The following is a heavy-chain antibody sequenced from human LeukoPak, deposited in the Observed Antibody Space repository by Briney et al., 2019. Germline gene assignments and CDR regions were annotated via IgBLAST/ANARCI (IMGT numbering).Heavy chain of an antibody. CDR3: ARYAAGYYYFYMDV. CDR1: GGSFSGYY. J-gene: IGHJ6*03. D-gene: IGHD2-15*01. V-gene: IGHV4-34*01. CDR2: INPGGST. Sequence: SETLSLTCAVFGGSFSGYYLSWIRQPPGKGLEWIGEINPGGSTDYNPSLKSRVTISMDTSKNQFSLNLTSVSAADTAVYYCARYAAGYYYFYMDVWGTRTSVTVSS.